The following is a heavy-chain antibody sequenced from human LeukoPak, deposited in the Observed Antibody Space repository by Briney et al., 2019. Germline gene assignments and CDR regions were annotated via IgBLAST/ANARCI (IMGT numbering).Heavy chain of an antibody. CDR1: GFDFSSHA. D-gene: IGHD4-17*01. V-gene: IGHV3-23*01. CDR3: ANEIRPNDY. J-gene: IGHJ4*02. CDR2: IGISGTKT. Sequence: PGGSLRLSCAASGFDFSSHAMTWVRQAPGKGLEWVSAIGISGTKTYYGDSVKGRFLISRDNSKNTLYLQMNSLRVEDTAVYFCANEIRPNDYWGQGTLVTVAS.